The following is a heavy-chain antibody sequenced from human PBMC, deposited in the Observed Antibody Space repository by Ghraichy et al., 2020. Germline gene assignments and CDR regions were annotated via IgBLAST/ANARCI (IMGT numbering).Heavy chain of an antibody. CDR2: IFHSGRT. V-gene: IGHV4-4*02. CDR3: AREIDQLRYFDS. CDR1: GDSIISNNW. D-gene: IGHD2-2*01. J-gene: IGHJ4*02. Sequence: SETLSLTCAVSGDSIISNNWWSWVRQPPGKGLELIGEIFHSGRTNYNPSLKSRITISLDKSKNQFSLKMTSVTAAATAVYYCAREIDQLRYFDSWGQGTLVTVSA.